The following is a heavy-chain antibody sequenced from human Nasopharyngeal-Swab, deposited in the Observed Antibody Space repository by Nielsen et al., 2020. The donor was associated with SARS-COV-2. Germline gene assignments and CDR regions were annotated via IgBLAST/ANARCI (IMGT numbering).Heavy chain of an antibody. Sequence: ASVKVSCKASGYTFTSFGISWVRQAPGQGLEWMGWISSYNGDTHYAHSLQGRITMTTDTSTSTAYLELRSLRSDDTAMYYCAPAYGSVSSHEYWGQGTLVTVSS. D-gene: IGHD3-10*01. CDR2: ISSYNGDT. J-gene: IGHJ4*02. V-gene: IGHV1-18*01. CDR3: APAYGSVSSHEY. CDR1: GYTFTSFG.